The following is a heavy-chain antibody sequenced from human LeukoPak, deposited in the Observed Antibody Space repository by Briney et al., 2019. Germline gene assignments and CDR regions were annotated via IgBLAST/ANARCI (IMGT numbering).Heavy chain of an antibody. CDR2: IYYSGST. V-gene: IGHV4-61*01. CDR1: GGSVTSGSYY. Sequence: PSETLSLTCTVSGGSVTSGSYYWSWIRQPPGKGLEWIGYIYYSGSTNYNPSLKSRVTISVDTSKHQLSLKLSSVTAADTAVYYCARDRGYCSGVTCYRWFDPWGQGTLVTVSS. J-gene: IGHJ5*02. D-gene: IGHD2-15*01. CDR3: ARDRGYCSGVTCYRWFDP.